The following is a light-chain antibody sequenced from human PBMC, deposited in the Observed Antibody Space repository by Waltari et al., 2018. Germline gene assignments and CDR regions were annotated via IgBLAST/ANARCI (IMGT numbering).Light chain of an antibody. J-gene: IGLJ2*01. CDR3: AAWDDSLKTVI. Sequence: QSVLTQPPSASGTPGQRVTIPCSGSSSNIGNNPVNWYQQLPGTAPKLLIYSNNQRPPGVPDRFSGSKSGTSASLAISGLQSEDEADYYCAAWDDSLKTVIFGGGTKLTVL. V-gene: IGLV1-44*01. CDR1: SSNIGNNP. CDR2: SNN.